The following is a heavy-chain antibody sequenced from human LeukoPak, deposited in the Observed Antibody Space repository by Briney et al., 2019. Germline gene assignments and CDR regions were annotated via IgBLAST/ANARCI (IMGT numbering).Heavy chain of an antibody. Sequence: SETLSLTCTVSGGSISSSSYYWGWIRQPPGKGLEWIGSIFYSGSANYNPSLKSRVTMSVDTSKNQFSLKLSSVTAADTAVYYCARHDNGGSIDWFDPWGQGTLVTVSS. V-gene: IGHV4-39*07. CDR2: IFYSGSA. D-gene: IGHD3-22*01. CDR1: GGSISSSSYY. CDR3: ARHDNGGSIDWFDP. J-gene: IGHJ5*02.